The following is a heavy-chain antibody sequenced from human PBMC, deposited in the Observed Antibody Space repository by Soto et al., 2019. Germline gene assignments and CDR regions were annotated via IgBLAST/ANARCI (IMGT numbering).Heavy chain of an antibody. D-gene: IGHD2-15*01. CDR2: INPSGGST. Sequence: ASVKVSCKASGYTFTSYYMHWVRQAPGQGLEWMGIINPSGGSTSYAQKFQGRVTMTRDTSTSTVYMELSSLRSEDTAVYYCAREEWVEVAATLDLYYYYYGMDVWGQGTTVTVSS. CDR3: AREEWVEVAATLDLYYYYYGMDV. V-gene: IGHV1-46*01. J-gene: IGHJ6*02. CDR1: GYTFTSYY.